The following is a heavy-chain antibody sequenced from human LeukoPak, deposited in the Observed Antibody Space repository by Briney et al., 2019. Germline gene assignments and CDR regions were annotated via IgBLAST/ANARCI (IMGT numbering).Heavy chain of an antibody. J-gene: IGHJ6*03. CDR2: MNPNSGNT. CDR3: AREGVSIAVAGTEGHYYYYYMDV. Sequence: GASVKVSCKASGYTLTSYDINWVRQAPGQGLEWMGWMNPNSGNTGYAQKFQGRVTMTRNTSISTAYMELSSLRSEDTAVYYCAREGVSIAVAGTEGHYYYYYMDVWGKGTTVTVSS. D-gene: IGHD6-19*01. V-gene: IGHV1-8*01. CDR1: GYTLTSYD.